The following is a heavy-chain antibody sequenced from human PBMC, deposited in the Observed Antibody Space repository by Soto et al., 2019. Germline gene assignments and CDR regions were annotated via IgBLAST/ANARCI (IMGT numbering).Heavy chain of an antibody. Sequence: QMQLQESGPGLVKASETLSLTCSVSGGSIGSSSYYFGWIRQPPGKGLEWIGSLYYTGTTNYNSSLKSRVTISADKSQNQFSLRLTSVTAADTAVFYCGAYSSRSHCYDWFDPWGQGTLVTVSA. D-gene: IGHD2-2*01. CDR3: GAYSSRSHCYDWFDP. CDR2: LYYTGTT. J-gene: IGHJ5*02. V-gene: IGHV4-39*01. CDR1: GGSIGSSSYY.